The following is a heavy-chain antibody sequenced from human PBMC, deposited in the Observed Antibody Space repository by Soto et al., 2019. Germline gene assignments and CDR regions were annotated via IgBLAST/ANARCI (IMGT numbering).Heavy chain of an antibody. Sequence: EVQLVESGGGLVQPGGSLRLSCAASGFTFSNYWMNWVRQAPGGGLEWVANIKEEGTEKTYVDSVEGRFTISRDNAKNSLDLQMNSLRVGDTAMYYCARGPLDYWGQGTLVTVSS. V-gene: IGHV3-7*03. CDR3: ARGPLDY. CDR2: IKEEGTEK. CDR1: GFTFSNYW. J-gene: IGHJ4*02.